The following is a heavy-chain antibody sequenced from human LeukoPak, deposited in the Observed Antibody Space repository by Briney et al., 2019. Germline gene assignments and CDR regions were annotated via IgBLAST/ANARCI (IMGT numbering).Heavy chain of an antibody. J-gene: IGHJ4*02. D-gene: IGHD3-3*01. Sequence: GGSLRLSCAASGFTFSSYATSWVRQAPGKGLEWVSTISGSGGSTYYADSVEGRFTISRDNSKNTLYLQMNSLRAEDTAVYYCAKSSSGYYTFDYWGQGTLVTVSS. CDR2: ISGSGGST. V-gene: IGHV3-23*01. CDR1: GFTFSSYA. CDR3: AKSSSGYYTFDY.